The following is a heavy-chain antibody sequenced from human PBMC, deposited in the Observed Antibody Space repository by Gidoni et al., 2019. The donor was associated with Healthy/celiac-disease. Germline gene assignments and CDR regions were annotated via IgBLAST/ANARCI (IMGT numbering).Heavy chain of an antibody. D-gene: IGHD4-4*01. CDR3: AKDQGYSNYGPRVYFDY. Sequence: EVQLLESGGGLVQPGGSLRLSCSASAFPFSSYAMSWVRQAPGTGLEWVSAISGSGGSTYYADSVKGRFTISRDNSKNTLYLQMNSLRAEDTAVYYCAKDQGYSNYGPRVYFDYWGQGTLVTVSS. J-gene: IGHJ4*02. V-gene: IGHV3-23*01. CDR1: AFPFSSYA. CDR2: ISGSGGST.